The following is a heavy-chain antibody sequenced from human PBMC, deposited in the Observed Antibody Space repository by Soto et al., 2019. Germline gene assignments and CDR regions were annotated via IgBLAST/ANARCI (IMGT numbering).Heavy chain of an antibody. CDR2: ISYDGSNK. J-gene: IGHJ6*02. CDR1: GFTFSSYG. Sequence: GGSLRLSCAASGFTFSSYGMHWVRQAPGKGLEWVAVISYDGSNKYYADSVKGRFTISRDNSKNTLYLQMNSLRAEDTAVYYCAKAGRGYSGYDPPPYYYYYGMDVWGQGTTVTVSS. D-gene: IGHD5-12*01. V-gene: IGHV3-30*18. CDR3: AKAGRGYSGYDPPPYYYYYGMDV.